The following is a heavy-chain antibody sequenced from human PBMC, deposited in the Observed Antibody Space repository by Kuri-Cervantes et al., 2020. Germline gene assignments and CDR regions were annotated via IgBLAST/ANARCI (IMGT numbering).Heavy chain of an antibody. CDR3: ARERQWGRNYYFDS. J-gene: IGHJ4*02. CDR2: IYYSGST. Sequence: GSLRLSCTVSGGSISSSSYYWGWIRQPPGKGLEWIGSIYYSGSTYYNPSLKSRVTISVDTSKNQFSLKLSSLRSEDTAVYYCARERQWGRNYYFDSWGQGTLVTVSS. CDR1: GGSISSSSYY. V-gene: IGHV4-39*07. D-gene: IGHD3-16*01.